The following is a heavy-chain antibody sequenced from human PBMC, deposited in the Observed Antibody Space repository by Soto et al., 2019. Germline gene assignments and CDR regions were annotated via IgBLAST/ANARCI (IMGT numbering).Heavy chain of an antibody. Sequence: PSETLSLTCTVSGGSISSGAFSWSWIRQPPGRGLEWIGHIYHSGSTYYIPSLRSRVAISMDRAKNQFSLHLSSVTAEDTAVYFCARVRYSDNWHGLIDFWGLGTLVTVSS. CDR1: GGSISSGAFS. D-gene: IGHD4-4*01. CDR3: ARVRYSDNWHGLIDF. J-gene: IGHJ4*02. CDR2: IYHSGST. V-gene: IGHV4-30-2*01.